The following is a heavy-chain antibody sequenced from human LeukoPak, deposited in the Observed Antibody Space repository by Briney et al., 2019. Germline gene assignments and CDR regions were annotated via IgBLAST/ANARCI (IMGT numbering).Heavy chain of an antibody. J-gene: IGHJ6*03. Sequence: SVKVSCKASGCTFSSYAISWVRQAPGQGLEWMGGIIPIFGTANYAQKFQGRVTITTDESTSTAYMELSSLRSEDTAVYYCARSEGYCSGGSCPDRRYYYYYYYMDVWGKGTTVTVSS. V-gene: IGHV1-69*05. CDR2: IIPIFGTA. D-gene: IGHD2-15*01. CDR3: ARSEGYCSGGSCPDRRYYYYYYYMDV. CDR1: GCTFSSYA.